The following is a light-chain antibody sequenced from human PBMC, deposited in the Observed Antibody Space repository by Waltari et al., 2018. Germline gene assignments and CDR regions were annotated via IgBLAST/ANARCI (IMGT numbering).Light chain of an antibody. Sequence: DIQMTQSPSPLSASVGDRVTITCRASQSISSWLAWYQQKPGKAPKLLIYKASSLESGVPSRFSGSGSGTEFTLTISSLQPDDFATYYCQQYNSFWTFGQGTNVEIK. CDR3: QQYNSFWT. J-gene: IGKJ1*01. CDR1: QSISSW. V-gene: IGKV1-5*03. CDR2: KAS.